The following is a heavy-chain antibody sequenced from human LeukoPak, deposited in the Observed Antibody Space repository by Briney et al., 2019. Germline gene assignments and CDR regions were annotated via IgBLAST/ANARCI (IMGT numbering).Heavy chain of an antibody. CDR3: ARDRPLLYSSSWYFGWFDP. V-gene: IGHV1-18*01. CDR1: GYTFTSYG. CDR2: ISAYNGNT. D-gene: IGHD6-13*01. Sequence: ASVKVSCKAPGYTFTSYGISWVRQAPGQGLEWMGWISAYNGNTNYAQKLQGRVTMTTDTSTSTAYMELRSLRSDDTAVYYCARDRPLLYSSSWYFGWFDPWGQGTLVTVSS. J-gene: IGHJ5*02.